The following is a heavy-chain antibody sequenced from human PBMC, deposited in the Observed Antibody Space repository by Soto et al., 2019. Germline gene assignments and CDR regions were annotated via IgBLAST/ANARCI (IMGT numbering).Heavy chain of an antibody. Sequence: GGSLRLSCAASGFTFSSYAMSWVRQAPGKGLEWVSAISGSGGSTYYAYSVKGPLTISRDNSKNTLYLQMNSLRAEDTAVDYCAKATSPYYYDSSGYYDYYYGMDVWGLGTMVTV. V-gene: IGHV3-23*01. D-gene: IGHD3-22*01. J-gene: IGHJ6*02. CDR2: ISGSGGST. CDR1: GFTFSSYA. CDR3: AKATSPYYYDSSGYYDYYYGMDV.